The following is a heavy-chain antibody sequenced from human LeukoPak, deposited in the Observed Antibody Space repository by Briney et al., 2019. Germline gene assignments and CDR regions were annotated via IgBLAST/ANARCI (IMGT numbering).Heavy chain of an antibody. CDR1: GYTFTGYY. V-gene: IGHV1-2*02. J-gene: IGHJ4*02. CDR3: ATYDYRDSKFDY. D-gene: IGHD4-17*01. CDR2: INPNSGGT. Sequence: ASVKVSCKASGYTFTGYYMHWVRQAPGQGLEWMGWINPNSGGTNYAQKFQGRVTMTRDTSISTAYMELSRLRSDDTAVYYCATYDYRDSKFDYWGQGTLVTVSS.